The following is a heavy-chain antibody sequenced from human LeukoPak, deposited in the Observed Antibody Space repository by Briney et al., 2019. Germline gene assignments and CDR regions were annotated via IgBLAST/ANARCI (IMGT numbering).Heavy chain of an antibody. CDR1: GGSFSGYH. D-gene: IGHD3-22*01. Sequence: PSETPSLTCAVYGGSFSGYHWSWIRQPPGKGLEWIGEINHSGSTNYNPSLKSRVTISVDTSKNQFSLKLSSVTAADTAVYYCASGSGYTFDYWGQGTLVTVSS. V-gene: IGHV4-34*01. CDR2: INHSGST. J-gene: IGHJ4*02. CDR3: ASGSGYTFDY.